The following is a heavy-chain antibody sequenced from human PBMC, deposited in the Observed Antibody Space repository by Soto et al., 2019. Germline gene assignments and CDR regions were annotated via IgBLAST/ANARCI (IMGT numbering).Heavy chain of an antibody. V-gene: IGHV4-34*02. Sequence: QVQQQQWGAGLLKPSETLSLRCAVSAESFSTYYWNWIRQSQGKGLEWIGEINHTGRNNYNPSLKSRVNMSIDMSKNQLSLRLSSVTAADTGVYYCARGGSSEWQVALDIWGQGTVVTVSS. CDR1: AESFSTYY. CDR2: INHTGRN. CDR3: ARGGSSEWQVALDI. J-gene: IGHJ3*02. D-gene: IGHD6-19*01.